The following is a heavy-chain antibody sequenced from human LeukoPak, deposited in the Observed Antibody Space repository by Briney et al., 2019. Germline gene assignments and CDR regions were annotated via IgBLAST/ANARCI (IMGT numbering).Heavy chain of an antibody. D-gene: IGHD3-9*01. CDR3: AGTYYDILTGYYYYGIDV. CDR2: IIPILGIA. Sequence: SVKVSCKASGGTFSSYAISWVRQAPGQGLEWMGRIIPILGIANYAQKFQGRVTITADKSTSTAYMELSSLRSEDTAVYYCAGTYYDILTGYYYYGIDVWGQGTTVTVSS. V-gene: IGHV1-69*04. J-gene: IGHJ6*02. CDR1: GGTFSSYA.